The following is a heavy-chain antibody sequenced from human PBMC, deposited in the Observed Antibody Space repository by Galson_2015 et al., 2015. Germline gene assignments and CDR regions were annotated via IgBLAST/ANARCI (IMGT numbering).Heavy chain of an antibody. Sequence: SLRLSCAASGFTFDDYAMHWVRQAPGKGLEWVSGISWNSVSVDYADSVKGRFTISRDIAQNSLYLQMNSLRAEDTALYYCAKGPSATVTRGRFDYWGQGTLVTVSS. CDR2: ISWNSVSV. CDR1: GFTFDDYA. J-gene: IGHJ4*02. V-gene: IGHV3-9*01. CDR3: AKGPSATVTRGRFDY. D-gene: IGHD4-17*01.